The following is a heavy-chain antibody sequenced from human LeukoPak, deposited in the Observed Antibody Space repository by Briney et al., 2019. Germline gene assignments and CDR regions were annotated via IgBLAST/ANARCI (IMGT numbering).Heavy chain of an antibody. Sequence: GGSLRLSCAASGFTFSTYSMNWVRQAPGKGLEWVSYISSSSTTIYYADSVKGRFTISRDNAKNSLYLQMNSLRDEDTAVYYCARTRGWYGDYFDHWGQGTLVTVSS. D-gene: IGHD6-19*01. V-gene: IGHV3-48*02. CDR1: GFTFSTYS. CDR2: ISSSSTTI. CDR3: ARTRGWYGDYFDH. J-gene: IGHJ4*02.